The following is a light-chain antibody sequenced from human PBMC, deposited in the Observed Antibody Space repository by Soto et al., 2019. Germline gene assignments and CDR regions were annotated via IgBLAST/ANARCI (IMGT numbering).Light chain of an antibody. CDR1: QDNTYP. CDR3: QEPDNYPLG. Sequence: DIQLTQSPSFLSASVGDRVTITCRASQDNTYPLAWYQQKPGKAPKLLIYAASTLQSGVPSRFSGSGSGTEFTLTISSLQPEDFATYYCQEPDNYPLGFGQGTRLDIK. J-gene: IGKJ5*01. CDR2: AAS. V-gene: IGKV1-9*01.